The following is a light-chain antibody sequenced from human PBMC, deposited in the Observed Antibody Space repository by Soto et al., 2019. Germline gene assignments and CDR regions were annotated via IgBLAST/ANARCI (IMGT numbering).Light chain of an antibody. V-gene: IGLV2-14*01. CDR3: SSYTTTNTLHV. CDR1: SSDVGGYNY. J-gene: IGLJ1*01. Sequence: QAVVTQPASVSGSPGQSITVSCTGTSSDVGGYNYVSWYQQHPGKAPKLIIYEVSHRHSAVSNRFSGSKSGNTASLTISGLQAEDEAEYYCSSYTTTNTLHVFGTGTKLTVL. CDR2: EVS.